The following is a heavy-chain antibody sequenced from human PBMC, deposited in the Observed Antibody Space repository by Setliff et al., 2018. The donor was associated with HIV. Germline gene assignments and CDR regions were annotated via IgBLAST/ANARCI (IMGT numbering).Heavy chain of an antibody. V-gene: IGHV4-59*08. D-gene: IGHD2-21*01. J-gene: IGHJ6*03. CDR2: IYYSGST. Sequence: SETLSLTCTVSSGSISNYYWSWIRQPPGKGLEWIGYIYYSGSTNYNPSLKSRVTISIDTSKNQFSLSLASPTAADTAVYYCARGILFFYYMDIWGRGTTVTVSS. CDR3: ARGILFFYYMDI. CDR1: SGSISNYY.